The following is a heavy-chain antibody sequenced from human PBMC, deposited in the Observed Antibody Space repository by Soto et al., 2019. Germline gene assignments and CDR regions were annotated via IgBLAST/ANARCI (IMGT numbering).Heavy chain of an antibody. CDR3: ARDRYSGSPSYYGMDV. J-gene: IGHJ6*02. CDR1: GFTFSSYA. CDR2: ISYDGSNK. V-gene: IGHV3-30-3*01. Sequence: QVQLVESGGGVVQPGRSLRLSCAASGFTFSSYAMHWVRQAPGKGLEWVAVISYDGSNKYYADSVKGRFTISRDNSKNTLYLQMNSRRAEDTAVYYCARDRYSGSPSYYGMDVWGQGTTVTVSS. D-gene: IGHD1-26*01.